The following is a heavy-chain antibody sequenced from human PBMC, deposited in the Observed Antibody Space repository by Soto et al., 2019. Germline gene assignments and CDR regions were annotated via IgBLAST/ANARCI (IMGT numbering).Heavy chain of an antibody. J-gene: IGHJ6*02. V-gene: IGHV3-21*01. CDR2: ISSSSSYI. CDR3: ARESIAAAGSYYGMDV. CDR1: GFTFSSYS. D-gene: IGHD6-13*01. Sequence: GGSLRLSCAASGFTFSSYSMNWVRQAPGKGLEWVSSISSSSSYIYYADSVKGRFTISRDNAKNSLYLQMNSLRAEDTAVYYCARESIAAAGSYYGMDVWGQGTTVTVSS.